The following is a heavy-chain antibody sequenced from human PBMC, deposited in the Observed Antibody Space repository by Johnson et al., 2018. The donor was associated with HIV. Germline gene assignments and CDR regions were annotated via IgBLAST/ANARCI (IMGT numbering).Heavy chain of an antibody. V-gene: IGHV3-20*04. CDR3: ARAGGTPFNFWSGYNREGDAFDV. D-gene: IGHD3-3*01. CDR1: GFTFDDYG. CDR2: IYSGDST. J-gene: IGHJ3*01. Sequence: VQLVESGGGVVRPGGSLRLSCAASGFTFDDYGMSWVRQAPGKGLEWVSVIYSGDSTYYADSVKGRFTISRDNSKNTLYLQMYSLRAEDTAFYYCARAGGTPFNFWSGYNREGDAFDVWGQGTMVTVSS.